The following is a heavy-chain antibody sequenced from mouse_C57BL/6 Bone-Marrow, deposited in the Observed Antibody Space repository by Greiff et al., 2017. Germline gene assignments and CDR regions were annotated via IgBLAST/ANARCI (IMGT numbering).Heavy chain of an antibody. D-gene: IGHD2-1*01. CDR2: IHPNSGST. CDR1: GYTFTSYW. V-gene: IGHV1-64*01. CDR3: ARECDYGIYWYCDV. Sequence: QVQLQQPGAELVKPGASVKLSCKASGYTFTSYWMHWVKQRPGQGLEWIGMIHPNSGSTNYNEKFKSKATLTVDKSYSTAYMQLSSLTSEDSAVYYCARECDYGIYWYCDVWGTGTTVTVSS. J-gene: IGHJ1*03.